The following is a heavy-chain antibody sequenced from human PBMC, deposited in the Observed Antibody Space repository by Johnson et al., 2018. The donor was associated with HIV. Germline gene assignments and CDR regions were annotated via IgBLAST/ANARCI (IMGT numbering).Heavy chain of an antibody. CDR2: IYSGGST. CDR3: ARASNSGYDQAFDI. D-gene: IGHD5-12*01. V-gene: IGHV3-53*01. J-gene: IGHJ3*02. CDR1: GFTVSSNY. Sequence: VQLVESGGGLIQPGGSLRLSCAASGFTVSSNYMSWVRQAPGKGLEWVSVIYSGGSTYYADSVKGRFTISRDNSKNTLYLQRNSLRAEDTAVYYCARASNSGYDQAFDIWGQGTMVTVSS.